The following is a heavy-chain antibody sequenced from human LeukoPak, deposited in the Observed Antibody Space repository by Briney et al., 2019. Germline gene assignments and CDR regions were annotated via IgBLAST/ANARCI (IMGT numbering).Heavy chain of an antibody. CDR3: ARGAQGCSTTRCSSLPLDS. CDR1: GGSISSSNW. D-gene: IGHD2-2*01. CDR2: VYHSGST. V-gene: IGHV4-4*02. Sequence: SETLSLTCAVSGGSISSSNWWSWVRQPPGKGLEWIGEVYHSGSTNNNPSLKSRVTISIDTSKNQFSLKLSSVTAADTAVYYCARGAQGCSTTRCSSLPLDSWGQGTLVTVSS. J-gene: IGHJ4*02.